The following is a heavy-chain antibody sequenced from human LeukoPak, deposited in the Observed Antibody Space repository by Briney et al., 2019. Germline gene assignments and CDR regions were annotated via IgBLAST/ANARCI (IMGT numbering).Heavy chain of an antibody. CDR1: GYSFTSYW. V-gene: IGHV5-51*01. CDR3: ARRGSSAPLDNWFDP. CDR2: IYPGDSDT. J-gene: IGHJ5*02. Sequence: GESLKISCKGSGYSFTSYWIGWVRQMPGKGLEWMGIIYPGDSDTRYSPSFQGQVTISADKSISTAYLQWSSLKASDTAMYYCARRGSSAPLDNWFDPWGQGTLVTVSS. D-gene: IGHD6-6*01.